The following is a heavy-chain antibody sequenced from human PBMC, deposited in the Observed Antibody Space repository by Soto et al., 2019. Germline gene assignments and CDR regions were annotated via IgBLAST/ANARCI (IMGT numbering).Heavy chain of an antibody. V-gene: IGHV1-69*12. D-gene: IGHD5-18*01. CDR3: ARDVDTAMVNGYYYGMDV. J-gene: IGHJ6*02. Sequence: QVQLVQSGAEVKKPGSSVKVSCKASGGTFSSYAISWVRQAPGQGLEWMGGIIPIFGTANYAQKFQGRVTITADESTSTAYMELRSLRSEDTAVYYCARDVDTAMVNGYYYGMDVWGQGTTVTASS. CDR1: GGTFSSYA. CDR2: IIPIFGTA.